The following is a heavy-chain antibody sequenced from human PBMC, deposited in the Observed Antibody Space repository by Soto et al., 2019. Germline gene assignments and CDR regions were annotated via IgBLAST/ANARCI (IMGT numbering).Heavy chain of an antibody. Sequence: QVQLVQSGAEVKKPGSSVKVSCKASGGTFSSYTISWVRQAPGQGLEWMGRIIPILGIANYAQKFQGRVTITADKSTSTAYMELSSLRSEDTAVYYCARWVVPAVRGMDVWGQGTTVTVSS. V-gene: IGHV1-69*02. CDR1: GGTFSSYT. CDR2: IIPILGIA. CDR3: ARWVVPAVRGMDV. J-gene: IGHJ6*02. D-gene: IGHD2-2*01.